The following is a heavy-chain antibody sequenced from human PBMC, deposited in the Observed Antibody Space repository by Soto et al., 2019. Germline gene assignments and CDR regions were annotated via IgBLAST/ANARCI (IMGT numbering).Heavy chain of an antibody. CDR3: ASYSYGLYYFDY. CDR1: GFTVSSNY. CDR2: IYSGGST. D-gene: IGHD5-18*01. V-gene: IGHV3-53*02. J-gene: IGHJ4*02. Sequence: EVQLVETGGGLIQPGGSLRLSCAASGFTVSSNYMSWVRQAPGKGLEWVSVIYSGGSTYYADSVKGRFTISRDNSKNTLYFQMNSLRAEDTDVYYCASYSYGLYYFDYWGQGTLVTVSS.